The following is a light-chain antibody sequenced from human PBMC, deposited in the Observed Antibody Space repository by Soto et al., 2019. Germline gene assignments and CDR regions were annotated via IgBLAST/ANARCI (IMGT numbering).Light chain of an antibody. V-gene: IGKV3-20*01. CDR2: SAP. CDR1: QSVSSSH. J-gene: IGKJ1*01. Sequence: EIVLTQSPGTLSFSPGERATLSCRASQSVSSSHLAWYQQKPGQAPRLLIYSAPSRATGIPDRFSGSGSGTDFTLTISRLEPEDFAVYYCQRYGGFGQGTKVDIK. CDR3: QRYGG.